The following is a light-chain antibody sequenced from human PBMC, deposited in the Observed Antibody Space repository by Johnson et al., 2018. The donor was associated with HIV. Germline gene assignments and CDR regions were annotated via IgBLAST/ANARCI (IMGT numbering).Light chain of an antibody. V-gene: IGLV1-51*02. CDR1: SSNIGNNY. J-gene: IGLJ1*01. CDR3: GTCDSSLSADV. Sequence: QSVLTQPPSVSAAPGQKVTISCSGSSSNIGNNYVSWYQQLPGTAPKLLIYENNKRPSGIPDRFSGSQSGPSATLGITGIPTGDEADYYCGTCDSSLSADVFGTGTNVTVL. CDR2: ENN.